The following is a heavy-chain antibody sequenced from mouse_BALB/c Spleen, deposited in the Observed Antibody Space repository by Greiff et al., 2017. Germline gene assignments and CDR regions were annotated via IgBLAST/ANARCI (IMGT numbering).Heavy chain of an antibody. CDR2: ISSGGSYT. V-gene: IGHV5-6-4*01. CDR3: TRDIYYGNYYAMDY. J-gene: IGHJ4*01. CDR1: GFTFSSYT. Sequence: EVMLVESGGGLVKPGGSLKLSCAASGFTFSSYTMSWVRQTPEKRLEWVATISSGGSYTYYPDSVKGRFTISRDNAKNTLYLQMSSLKSEDTAMYYCTRDIYYGNYYAMDYWGQGTSVTVSS. D-gene: IGHD2-1*01.